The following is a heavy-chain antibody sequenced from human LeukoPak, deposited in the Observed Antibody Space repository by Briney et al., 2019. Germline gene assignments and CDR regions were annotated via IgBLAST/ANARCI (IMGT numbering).Heavy chain of an antibody. CDR2: IIPIFGTA. CDR3: AANRERWLQGLDY. V-gene: IGHV1-69*13. CDR1: GGTFSSYA. Sequence: SVKVSCKASGGTFSSYAISWVRQAPGLGLEWMGGIIPIFGTANYAQKFQGRVTITADESTSTAYMELSSLRSEDTAVYYCAANRERWLQGLDYWGQGTLVTVSS. J-gene: IGHJ4*02. D-gene: IGHD5-24*01.